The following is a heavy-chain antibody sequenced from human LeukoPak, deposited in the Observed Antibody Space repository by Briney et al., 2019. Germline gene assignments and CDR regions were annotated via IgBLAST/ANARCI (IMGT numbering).Heavy chain of an antibody. CDR3: AVIVATSWDY. J-gene: IGHJ4*02. CDR2: IYYSGST. D-gene: IGHD5-12*01. Sequence: PSETLSLTCTVSGGSIRSTTYYWGWIRQPPGKGLEWIGSIYYSGSTYYNPSLKSQVTISVDTSKNQFSLKLSSVTAAETAVYYCAVIVATSWDYWGQGTLVTVSS. CDR1: GGSIRSTTYY. V-gene: IGHV4-39*01.